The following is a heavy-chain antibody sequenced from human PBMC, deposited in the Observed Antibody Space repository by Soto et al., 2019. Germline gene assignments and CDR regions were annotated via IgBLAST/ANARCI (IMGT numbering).Heavy chain of an antibody. Sequence: PSDXLSLTCVVSGGSLSDYFWSWIRQPPGIALEWIGEINHLGSINYNPSLKSRATMSVDTSNNEFSLTLNSVTAADTATYYCARGGISHWDYLYYVALWDRGTTVTVSS. CDR2: INHLGSI. V-gene: IGHV4-34*01. CDR3: ARGGISHWDYLYYVAL. J-gene: IGHJ6*03. CDR1: GGSLSDYF. D-gene: IGHD3-16*01.